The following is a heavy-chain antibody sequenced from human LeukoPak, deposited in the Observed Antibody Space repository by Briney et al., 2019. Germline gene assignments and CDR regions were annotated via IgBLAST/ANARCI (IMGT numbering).Heavy chain of an antibody. CDR2: ISYDGSNK. CDR1: GFTFSSYA. CDR3: ARPTTGSSWSNPYYYYGMDV. V-gene: IGHV3-30-3*01. J-gene: IGHJ6*04. Sequence: GRSLRLSCAASGFTFSSYAMHWVRQAPGKELEWVAVISYDGSNKYYADSVKGRFTISRDNSKNTLYLQMNSLRAEDTAVYYCARPTTGSSWSNPYYYYGMDVWGKGTTVTVSS. D-gene: IGHD6-13*01.